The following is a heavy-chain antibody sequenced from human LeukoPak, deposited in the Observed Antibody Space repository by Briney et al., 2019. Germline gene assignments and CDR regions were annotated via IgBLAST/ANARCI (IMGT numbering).Heavy chain of an antibody. CDR1: GFTFNTCN. V-gene: IGHV3-48*04. CDR2: ISSSSSTI. CDR3: VRGIGNSGNYD. D-gene: IGHD1-26*01. Sequence: GGSLRLSCTASGFTFNTCNMNWVRQAPGKGLEWVSYISSSSSTIYYADSVKGRFTISRDNARNSLYLQMNSLRAEDTAVYYCVRGIGNSGNYDWGQGTLVTVSS. J-gene: IGHJ4*02.